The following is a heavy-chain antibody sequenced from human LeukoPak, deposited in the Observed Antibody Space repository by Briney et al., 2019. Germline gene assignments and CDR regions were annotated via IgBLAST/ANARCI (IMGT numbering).Heavy chain of an antibody. Sequence: PSETLSLTCTVSGGSISSGSYYWSWIRQPAGKGLEWIGRIYTSGSTNYNPSLKSRVTISVDTSKNQFSLKLSSVTAADTAVYYCARDSSNNYLYYFDYWGQGTLVTVSS. D-gene: IGHD4-11*01. CDR1: GGSISSGSYY. J-gene: IGHJ4*02. V-gene: IGHV4-61*02. CDR3: ARDSSNNYLYYFDY. CDR2: IYTSGST.